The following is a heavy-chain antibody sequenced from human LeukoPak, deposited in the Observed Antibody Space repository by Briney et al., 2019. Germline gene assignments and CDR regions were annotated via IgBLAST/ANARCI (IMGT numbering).Heavy chain of an antibody. Sequence: ASVKVSCKASGYTFTSYGISWVRQAPGQGLEWMGWISAYNGNTNYAQKFQGRVTMTRDTSTSTVYMELSSLRSEDTAVYYCASGGGYYHNWFDPWGQGTLVTVSS. V-gene: IGHV1-18*01. CDR1: GYTFTSYG. J-gene: IGHJ5*02. D-gene: IGHD3-22*01. CDR3: ASGGGYYHNWFDP. CDR2: ISAYNGNT.